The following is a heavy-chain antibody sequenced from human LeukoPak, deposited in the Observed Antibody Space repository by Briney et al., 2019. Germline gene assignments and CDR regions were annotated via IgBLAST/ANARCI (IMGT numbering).Heavy chain of an antibody. CDR2: FDPEDGET. CDR1: GYTLTQLS. D-gene: IGHD3-10*01. J-gene: IGHJ4*02. Sequence: GASVTVSCKVSGYTLTQLSMHWVRQAPGKRLEWMGGFDPEDGETIYAQKFQGRVTMTEDTSTDTAYMELSSLRSEDTAVYYCATFRVAWFGELIRGYFGYWGQGTLVTVSS. V-gene: IGHV1-24*01. CDR3: ATFRVAWFGELIRGYFGY.